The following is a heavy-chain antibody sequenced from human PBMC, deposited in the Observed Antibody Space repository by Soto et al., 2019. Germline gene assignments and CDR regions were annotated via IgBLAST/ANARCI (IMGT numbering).Heavy chain of an antibody. CDR1: VFPFSSYA. CDR3: ARANAIDV. V-gene: IGHV3-23*01. CDR2: ISSSGGST. J-gene: IGHJ3*01. Sequence: GGSLRLSCAASVFPFSSYAMSWVRQAPGKGLEWVSTISSSGGSTHYADSVKGRFTISRDNAKNSLYLQMNSLRVKDTAVYYCARANAIDVWGQGIMVTVSS.